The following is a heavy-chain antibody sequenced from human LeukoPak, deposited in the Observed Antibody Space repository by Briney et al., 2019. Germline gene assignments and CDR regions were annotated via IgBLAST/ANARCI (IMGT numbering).Heavy chain of an antibody. D-gene: IGHD1-14*01. CDR1: GFTFSSYG. CDR3: ARDQEPLHYYYYYYMDV. J-gene: IGHJ6*03. V-gene: IGHV3-30*03. CDR2: ISYDGSNK. Sequence: GGSLRLSCAASGFTFSSYGMHWVRQAPGKGLEWVAVISYDGSNKYYADSVKGRFTISRDNSKNTLYLQMNSLRAEDTAVYYCARDQEPLHYYYYYYMDVWGKGTTVTVSS.